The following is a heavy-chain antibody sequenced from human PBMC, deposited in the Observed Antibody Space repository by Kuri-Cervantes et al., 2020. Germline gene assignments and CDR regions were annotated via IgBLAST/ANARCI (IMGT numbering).Heavy chain of an antibody. CDR2: INHSGST. Sequence: SETLSLTCTVSGGSISSTSHYWSWIRQPPGKGLEWIGEINHSGSTNYNPSLKSRVTISVDTSKNQFSLKLSSVTAADTAVYYCARNYYDYVWGSYHDPFDYWGQGTLVTVSS. D-gene: IGHD3-16*02. CDR1: GGSISSTSHY. J-gene: IGHJ4*02. V-gene: IGHV4-39*07. CDR3: ARNYYDYVWGSYHDPFDY.